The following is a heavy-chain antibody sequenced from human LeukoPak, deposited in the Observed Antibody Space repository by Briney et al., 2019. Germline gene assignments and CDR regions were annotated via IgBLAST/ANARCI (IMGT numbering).Heavy chain of an antibody. CDR3: AREDYAFDI. CDR2: IWSDGSEK. CDR1: GFSFSGYG. V-gene: IGHV3-33*01. J-gene: IGHJ3*02. Sequence: PGRSLRLSCAASGFSFSGYGMHWVRQTPGKGLEWVAVIWSDGSEKYYADSVKGRFIISRDNSKNTLFLQMNSLRGEDTAVYYCAREDYAFDIWGQGTMVTVSS.